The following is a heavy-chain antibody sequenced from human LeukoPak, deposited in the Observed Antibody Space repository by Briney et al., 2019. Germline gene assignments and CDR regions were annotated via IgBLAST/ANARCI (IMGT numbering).Heavy chain of an antibody. CDR2: IRYDGSNN. Sequence: GGSLRLSCAASGFTFSSYGMHWVRQAPGKGLEWVAFIRYDGSNNYYADSVKGRFTISRDNSKNTLYLQMNSLRAEDTAVYYCAKDWGVTYAFDIWGQGTMVTVSS. CDR3: AKDWGVTYAFDI. CDR1: GFTFSSYG. J-gene: IGHJ3*02. D-gene: IGHD3-16*01. V-gene: IGHV3-30*02.